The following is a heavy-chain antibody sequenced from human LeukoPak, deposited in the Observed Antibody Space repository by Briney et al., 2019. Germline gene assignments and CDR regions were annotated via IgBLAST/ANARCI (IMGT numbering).Heavy chain of an antibody. J-gene: IGHJ4*02. Sequence: GASVKVSCKASGYTFSSYGISWVRQAPGQGLEWMGWISPYNGNTNYEQKFQGRVTMTTDTSTSAVYMELRSLRSDDTAIYYCARDRQGASGSYRFDYWGREAWSPSPQ. CDR2: ISPYNGNT. V-gene: IGHV1-18*01. CDR1: GYTFSSYG. D-gene: IGHD3-10*01. CDR3: ARDRQGASGSYRFDY.